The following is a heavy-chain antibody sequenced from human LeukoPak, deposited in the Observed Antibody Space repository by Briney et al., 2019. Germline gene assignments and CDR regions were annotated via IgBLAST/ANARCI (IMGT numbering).Heavy chain of an antibody. J-gene: IGHJ4*02. Sequence: SQTLSLTCAISGDSVSSNSAAWNWIRQSPSRGLEWLERTYYRSKWYNDYAVSVKSRITINPDTSKNQFSLQLNSVTPEDTAVYYCARGVYCSSTSCPYYFDYWGQGTLVTVSS. CDR3: ARGVYCSSTSCPYYFDY. V-gene: IGHV6-1*01. CDR1: GDSVSSNSAA. CDR2: TYYRSKWYN. D-gene: IGHD2-2*01.